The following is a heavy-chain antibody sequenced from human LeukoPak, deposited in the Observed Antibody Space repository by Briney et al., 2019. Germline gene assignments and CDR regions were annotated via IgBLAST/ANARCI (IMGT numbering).Heavy chain of an antibody. D-gene: IGHD3-10*01. Sequence: SGGSLRLSCAASGFTFSIAWVSWVRQAPGKGLEWVGRIKSKTDGGTTDYAAPVKGRFAISRDDSKNTLYVQMNSLKTEDTAVYYCTTGPYDYGSGTYYHWGQGTLVTVSS. CDR1: GFTFSIAW. V-gene: IGHV3-15*01. CDR2: IKSKTDGGTT. J-gene: IGHJ4*02. CDR3: TTGPYDYGSGTYYH.